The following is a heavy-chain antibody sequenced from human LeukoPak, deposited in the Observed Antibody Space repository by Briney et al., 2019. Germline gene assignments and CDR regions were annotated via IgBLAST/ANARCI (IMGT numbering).Heavy chain of an antibody. V-gene: IGHV3-74*01. J-gene: IGHJ4*02. CDR3: ARDSYNNVDY. Sequence: GGSLRLSCAASGFTFSAYWMHWVRQAPGQGLVWVSRTDTKGTSTHYADSVKGRFTVSRDNAKNTVYLQMNSLRAEDTAVYYCARDSYNNVDYWGQGTLVTVSS. CDR1: GFTFSAYW. CDR2: TDTKGTST. D-gene: IGHD5-24*01.